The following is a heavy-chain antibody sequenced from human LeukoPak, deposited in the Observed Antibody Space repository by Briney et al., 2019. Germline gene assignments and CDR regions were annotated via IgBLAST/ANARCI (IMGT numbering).Heavy chain of an antibody. V-gene: IGHV3-21*01. D-gene: IGHD3-9*01. CDR2: ISSDSNYI. CDR1: GFTFSSYT. J-gene: IGHJ5*02. Sequence: AGGSLRLSCAASGFTFSSYTMNWVRQAPGKGLEWVSSISSDSNYIYYADSVKGRFTISRDNAWNSLYLQMNSLRAEDTAMYYCARKENILTGYYDHWGQGTLVTVSS. CDR3: ARKENILTGYYDH.